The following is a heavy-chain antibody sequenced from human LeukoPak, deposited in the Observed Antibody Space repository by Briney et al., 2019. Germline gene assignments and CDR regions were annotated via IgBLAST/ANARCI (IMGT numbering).Heavy chain of an antibody. CDR1: GGSISSGGYY. D-gene: IGHD4-17*01. CDR3: ATHDYGDYVVDY. Sequence: SETLSLTCTVSGGSISSGGYYWSWLRQHPGTGLEWLGYIYYSGSTYYNPSLKSRVTISVDTSKNQFSLKLSSVTAADTAVYYCATHDYGDYVVDYWGQGTLVTVSS. V-gene: IGHV4-31*03. CDR2: IYYSGST. J-gene: IGHJ4*02.